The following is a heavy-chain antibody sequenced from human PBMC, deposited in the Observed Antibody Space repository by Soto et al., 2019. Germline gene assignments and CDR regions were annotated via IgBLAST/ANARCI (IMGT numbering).Heavy chain of an antibody. CDR3: ARAQGSSTSLEIYYYYYYGMDV. CDR2: IIPISDTT. CDR1: GGTFSSYA. J-gene: IGHJ6*02. V-gene: IGHV1-69*01. Sequence: QVQLVQSGAEVKKPGSSVKVSCKASGGTFSSYAISWVRQAPGQGLEWMGGIIPISDTTNYAQKFQGRVTITGDESTSTAYMELSSLGSEDTAVYYCARAQGSSTSLEIYYYYYYGMDVWGQGTTVTVSS. D-gene: IGHD2-2*01.